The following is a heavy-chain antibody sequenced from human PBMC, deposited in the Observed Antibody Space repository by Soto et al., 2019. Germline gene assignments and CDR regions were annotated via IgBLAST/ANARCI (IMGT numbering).Heavy chain of an antibody. J-gene: IGHJ4*01. V-gene: IGHV4-34*01. CDR3: ARAFCTTTSCSSLDF. CDR1: GGSFSGYY. Sequence: QVQLQQWGAGLLKPSENLTLTCADYGGSFSGYYWSWIRQPPGKGLEWIGEINHSGDTNYNPSLTRGVTISVDTSKNQFSLNLSSVTAADTAVYYCARAFCTTTSCSSLDFWGRGTLVTVSS. CDR2: INHSGDT. D-gene: IGHD2-2*01.